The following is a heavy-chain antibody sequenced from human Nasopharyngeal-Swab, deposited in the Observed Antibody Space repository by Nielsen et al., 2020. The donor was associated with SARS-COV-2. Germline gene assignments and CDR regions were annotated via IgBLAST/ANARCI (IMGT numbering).Heavy chain of an antibody. D-gene: IGHD3-10*01. Sequence: WIRQPPGKGLESIGHMYSSGRTNYNPSLKSRVTMSLDTSRNQFSLRLNSVTAADTAVYFCARSRGSFYDYGMDVWGQGTTVTVSS. CDR3: ARSRGSFYDYGMDV. V-gene: IGHV4-28*01. J-gene: IGHJ6*02. CDR2: MYSSGRT.